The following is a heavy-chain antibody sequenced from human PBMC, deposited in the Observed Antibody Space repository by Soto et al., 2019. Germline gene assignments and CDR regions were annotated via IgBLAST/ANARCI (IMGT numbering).Heavy chain of an antibody. CDR2: ISLSGST. CDR3: ARGLAGAWYGLDC. D-gene: IGHD6-19*01. CDR1: GGSISSSHW. Sequence: SETLSLTCAVSGGSISSSHWWSWVRQPPGEGLEWIGEISLSGSTNYNPSLKSRVSISVDRSKDQFSLNLYSVTAADTAVYYCARGLAGAWYGLDCWGQGTLVTVSA. V-gene: IGHV4-4*02. J-gene: IGHJ4*02.